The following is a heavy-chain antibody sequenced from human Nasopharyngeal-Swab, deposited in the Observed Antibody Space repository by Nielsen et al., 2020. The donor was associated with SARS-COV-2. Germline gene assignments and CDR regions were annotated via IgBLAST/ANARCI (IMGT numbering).Heavy chain of an antibody. D-gene: IGHD5-12*01. CDR1: GFTFSSYW. Sequence: GESLKISCAASGFTFSSYWMSWVRQAPGKGLEWVANIKQDGSEKYYVDSVKGRFTISRDNAKNSLYLQMNSLRADDTAVYYCARDGRGYDYGGGLDWGQGTLVTVSS. CDR3: ARDGRGYDYGGGLD. J-gene: IGHJ4*02. V-gene: IGHV3-7*01. CDR2: IKQDGSEK.